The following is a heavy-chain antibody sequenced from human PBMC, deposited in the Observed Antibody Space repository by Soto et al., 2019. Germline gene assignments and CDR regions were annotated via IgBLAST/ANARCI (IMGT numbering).Heavy chain of an antibody. V-gene: IGHV2-26*01. CDR2: IFSNDEK. J-gene: IGHJ6*02. CDR1: GVSLRHARMG. Sequence: SGPPLVEPTETLPLSCTASGVSLRHARMGVSWIRHLPGKALEWLAHIFSNDEKSYSTSLKSRLTISKDSSKSQVVLTMTNMDPVDTATYYCARILKTGYSSGWYYDYGMDVGGQGT. D-gene: IGHD6-19*01. CDR3: ARILKTGYSSGWYYDYGMDV.